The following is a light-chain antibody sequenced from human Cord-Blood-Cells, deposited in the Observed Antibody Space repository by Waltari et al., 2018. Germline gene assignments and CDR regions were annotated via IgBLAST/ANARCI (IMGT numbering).Light chain of an antibody. J-gene: IGKJ2*03. CDR2: AAS. CDR1: QGISSY. V-gene: IGKV1-39*01. Sequence: DIQMTQSTSSMSASVGDRVTITCRASQGISSYLNWYQQKPGKAPKLLIYAASSLQSGDPSRFSGSVSGTDFTLTISSLQPEDCATYYCHQSDSTPPSFGQGTTLEI. CDR3: HQSDSTPPS.